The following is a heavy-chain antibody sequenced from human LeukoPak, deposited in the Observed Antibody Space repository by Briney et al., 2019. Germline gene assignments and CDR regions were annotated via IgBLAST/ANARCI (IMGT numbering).Heavy chain of an antibody. J-gene: IGHJ5*02. D-gene: IGHD2-15*01. Sequence: GGSLRLSCVASGFTFSSYSMNWVRQAPGKGLEWVSYISSTSSTTYYADSVKGRFTISRDNAKNSLYLQMNSLRDEDTAVYFCGRGGYCSGGSCYSNWFDPWGQGTLVTASS. CDR1: GFTFSSYS. CDR3: GRGGYCSGGSCYSNWFDP. V-gene: IGHV3-48*02. CDR2: ISSTSSTT.